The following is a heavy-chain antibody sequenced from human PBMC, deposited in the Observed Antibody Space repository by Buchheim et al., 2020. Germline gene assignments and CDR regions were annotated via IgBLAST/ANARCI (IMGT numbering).Heavy chain of an antibody. J-gene: IGHJ4*02. Sequence: EVQLLESGGGLVQPGGSLRLSCAASGFTFSSYAMSWVRQAPGKGLEWVSVIYSGGSTYYADSVKGRFTISRDNSKNTPYLQMNSLRAEDTAVYYCAGNVVPAAQGRDYWGQGTL. V-gene: IGHV3-66*01. CDR1: GFTFSSYA. D-gene: IGHD2-2*01. CDR3: AGNVVPAAQGRDY. CDR2: IYSGGST.